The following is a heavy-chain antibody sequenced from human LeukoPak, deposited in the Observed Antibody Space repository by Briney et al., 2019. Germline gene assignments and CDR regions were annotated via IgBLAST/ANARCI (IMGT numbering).Heavy chain of an antibody. J-gene: IGHJ5*02. CDR3: ARGGVIGSGSHDP. CDR1: GYTFTSYD. D-gene: IGHD1-26*01. V-gene: IGHV1-8*01. Sequence: ASVKVSCKASGYTFTSYDINWVRQATGQGLERMGWMNTNSGKTGYAQKFPGRVTMTRNTSISTAYMELSSLRSEDTAVYYCARGGVIGSGSHDPWGQGTLVTVSS. CDR2: MNTNSGKT.